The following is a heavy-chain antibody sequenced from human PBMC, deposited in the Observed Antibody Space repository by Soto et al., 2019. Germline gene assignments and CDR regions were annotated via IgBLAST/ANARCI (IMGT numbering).Heavy chain of an antibody. CDR2: ISAYNGNT. CDR3: ARAAASWVGGHYYYGMDV. Sequence: QVQLVQSGAEVKKPGASVKVSCKASGYTFTSYGISWVRQAPGQGLEWMGWISAYNGNTNYAQKLQGRVTMTTDTSTSTAYRELRSLRSDDTAVYYCARAAASWVGGHYYYGMDVWGQGTTVTVSS. CDR1: GYTFTSYG. V-gene: IGHV1-18*01. D-gene: IGHD1-26*01. J-gene: IGHJ6*02.